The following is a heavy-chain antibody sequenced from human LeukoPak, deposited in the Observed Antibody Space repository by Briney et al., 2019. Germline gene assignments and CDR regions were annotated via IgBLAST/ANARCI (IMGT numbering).Heavy chain of an antibody. Sequence: GASVKVSCKASGYTFTSYAMHWVRQAPGQRLEWMGWINAGNGNTKYSQKFQGRVTITRDTSASTAYMELSSLRSEDTAVYYCAREDIPGNYYGMDVWGQGTTVTVSS. CDR2: INAGNGNT. V-gene: IGHV1-3*01. J-gene: IGHJ6*02. CDR3: AREDIPGNYYGMDV. CDR1: GYTFTSYA. D-gene: IGHD2-15*01.